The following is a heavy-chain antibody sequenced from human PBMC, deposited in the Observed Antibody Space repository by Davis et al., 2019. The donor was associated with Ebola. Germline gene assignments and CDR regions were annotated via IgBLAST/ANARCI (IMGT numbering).Heavy chain of an antibody. Sequence: PGGSLRLSCAASGFTVSSNYMSWVRQAPGKGLEWVSVIYSCGSTYYADSVKGRFTVSRDNAKNFMYLQMNSLRAEDTALYYCAKDLGSQFGYFFESWGQGTLVTVSS. CDR1: GFTVSSNY. CDR2: IYSCGST. J-gene: IGHJ4*02. D-gene: IGHD3-10*01. CDR3: AKDLGSQFGYFFES. V-gene: IGHV3-53*05.